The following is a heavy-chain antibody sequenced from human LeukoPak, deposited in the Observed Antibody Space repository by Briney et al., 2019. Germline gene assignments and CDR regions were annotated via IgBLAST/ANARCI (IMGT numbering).Heavy chain of an antibody. CDR1: GYTFTAYY. CDR2: INPNSGGT. CDR3: ARGIVVVVAAIDY. J-gene: IGHJ4*02. V-gene: IGHV1-2*02. Sequence: ASVKVSCKASGYTFTAYYIHWVRQAPGQGLEWMGWINPNSGGTNYAQKFQGRVTMTRDTSISTAYMELSRLRSDDTAVYYCARGIVVVVAAIDYWGQGTLVTVSS. D-gene: IGHD2-15*01.